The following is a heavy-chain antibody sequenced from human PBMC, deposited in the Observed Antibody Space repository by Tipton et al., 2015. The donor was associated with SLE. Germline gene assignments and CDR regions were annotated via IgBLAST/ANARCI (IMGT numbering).Heavy chain of an antibody. CDR1: GFTFSAYA. CDR2: ISYDGSDK. Sequence: QVQLVQSGGGVVQPGRSLRLSCAASGFTFSAYAMHWVRQAPGKGLEWVAVISYDGSDKYYADSVKGRFTISRDNSKNTLYLQMNSLRAEDTAMYFCSAWLLPQYYFDYWGQGTLVTVSS. CDR3: SAWLLPQYYFDY. D-gene: IGHD3-22*01. J-gene: IGHJ4*02. V-gene: IGHV3-30*04.